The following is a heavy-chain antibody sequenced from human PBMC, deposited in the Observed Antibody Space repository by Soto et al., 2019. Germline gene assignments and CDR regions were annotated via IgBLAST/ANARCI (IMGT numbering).Heavy chain of an antibody. CDR1: GFTFSNAW. CDR2: IKSKTDGGTT. V-gene: IGHV3-15*01. D-gene: IGHD3-3*01. Sequence: GGSLRLSCAASGFTFSNAWMSWVRQAPGKGLEWVGRIKSKTDGGTTDYAAPVKGRFTISRDDSKNTLYLQMNSLKTEDTAVYYCTTERTRITIFGVVIQPFDYWGQGTLVTVSS. CDR3: TTERTRITIFGVVIQPFDY. J-gene: IGHJ4*02.